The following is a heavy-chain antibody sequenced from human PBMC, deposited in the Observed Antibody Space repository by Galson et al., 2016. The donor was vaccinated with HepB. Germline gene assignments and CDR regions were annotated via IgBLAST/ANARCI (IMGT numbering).Heavy chain of an antibody. V-gene: IGHV4-31*03. J-gene: IGHJ5*02. CDR3: ARENSYNWFDP. D-gene: IGHD5-18*01. CDR1: GGSISSGAYY. Sequence: TLSLTCTVSGGSISSGAYYWSWIRQHPGKGLEWIGYIYYSGSTYYNPSLKSRVTISVDTSKNQFSLKLSSVTAADTAVYFSARENSYNWFDPWGQGTLVTVSS. CDR2: IYYSGST.